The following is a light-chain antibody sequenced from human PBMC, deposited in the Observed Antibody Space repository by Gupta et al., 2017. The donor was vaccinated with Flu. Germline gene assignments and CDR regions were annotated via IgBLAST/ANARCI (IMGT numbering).Light chain of an antibody. Sequence: EIVMTQSPATLSVSPGERATLSCRASQSVSSNLAWYQQKPGQAPRLLIYGASTRATGIPARFSGSGSWTEFTLTISSLQSEDFAVYYCQQYNNWSPLTFGGGTKVEIK. J-gene: IGKJ4*01. CDR1: QSVSSN. CDR2: GAS. V-gene: IGKV3-15*01. CDR3: QQYNNWSPLT.